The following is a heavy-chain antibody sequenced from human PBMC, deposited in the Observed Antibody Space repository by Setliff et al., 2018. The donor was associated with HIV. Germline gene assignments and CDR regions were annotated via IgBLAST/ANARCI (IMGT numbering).Heavy chain of an antibody. J-gene: IGHJ4*02. D-gene: IGHD1-20*01. CDR3: GSTKYNPSLKRRVTISIDKSRKYFSLKLPSVTAADTAMYFCTKGRLGQADY. V-gene: IGHV1-69*05. CDR2: IIPIFGTA. CDR1: GGTFSSYA. Sequence: SVKVSCKASGGTFSSYAISWVRQAPGQGLEWMGGIIPIFGTANYAQKFEGRVTITTDESTSTAYVELSSLRSEDAAVYYCGSTKYNPSLKRRVTISIDKSRKYFSLKLPSVTAADTAMYFCTKGRLGQADYWGQGTLVTVSS.